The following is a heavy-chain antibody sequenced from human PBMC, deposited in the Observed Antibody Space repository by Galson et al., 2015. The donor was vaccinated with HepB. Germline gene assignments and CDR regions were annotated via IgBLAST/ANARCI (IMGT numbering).Heavy chain of an antibody. D-gene: IGHD4-11*01. V-gene: IGHV1-3*01. J-gene: IGHJ1*01. CDR2: INAGNGNT. Sequence: SVKVSCKASGYTFTSYAMHWVRQAPGQRLEWMGWINAGNGNTKYSQKFQGRVTITRDTSASTAYMELSSLRSEDTAVYYCARLPNDYAEYFQHRGQGTLVTVSS. CDR1: GYTFTSYA. CDR3: ARLPNDYAEYFQH.